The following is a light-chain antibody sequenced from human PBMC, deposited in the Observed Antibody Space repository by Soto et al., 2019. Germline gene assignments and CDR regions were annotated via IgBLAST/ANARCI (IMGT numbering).Light chain of an antibody. V-gene: IGKV1-33*01. CDR3: QQYDDLPLT. CDR1: QDINNY. CDR2: DAS. J-gene: IGKJ4*01. Sequence: DIQMTQSPSSLSASIGDRVTITYQASQDINNYLNWYQEKPGKAPKLLIFDASNLETGVPSRFSGSGSGTDFSFTISSLQPEDIATYYCQQYDDLPLTFGGGTKVEI.